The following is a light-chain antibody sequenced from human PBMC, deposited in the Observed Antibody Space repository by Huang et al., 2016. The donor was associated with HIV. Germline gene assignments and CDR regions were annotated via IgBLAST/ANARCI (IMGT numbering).Light chain of an antibody. V-gene: IGKV3-15*01. CDR1: QSVSSN. CDR3: QQYNSWPRT. J-gene: IGKJ1*01. Sequence: ELVMTQSPATLSVSPGERATLSCRASQSVSSNLAWYQQKPGQAPRLLIYGASARATGIPATFSGSGSGAEFTLTINSLQSEDFAGYYCQQYNSWPRTFGQGTKVEIK. CDR2: GAS.